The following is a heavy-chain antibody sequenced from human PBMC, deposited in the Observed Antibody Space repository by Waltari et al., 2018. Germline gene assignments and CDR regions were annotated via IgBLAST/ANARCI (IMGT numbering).Heavy chain of an antibody. V-gene: IGHV4-38-2*01. J-gene: IGHJ4*02. CDR1: GYSINSGHS. D-gene: IGHD2-2*03. CDR3: TRQVLGYCTSAACRRLES. Sequence: QVQLQESGPGLVKPSETLSLTCDVSGYSINSGHSWGWIRQPPGKGLEWIATIYHSGRSFDNPSLTSRCTTSRDTSKNQFSQNLTSVTAAETAVYYCTRQVLGYCTSAACRRLESWGQGTLVTVSS. CDR2: IYHSGRS.